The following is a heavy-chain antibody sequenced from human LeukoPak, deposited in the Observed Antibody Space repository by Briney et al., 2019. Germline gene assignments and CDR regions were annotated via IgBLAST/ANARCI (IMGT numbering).Heavy chain of an antibody. CDR2: ISYDGSNK. CDR3: AKDSPGKSYYYDSSGPQIDY. CDR1: GFTFSSYG. Sequence: PGGSLGLSCAASGFTFSSYGMHWVRQAPGKGLEWVAVISYDGSNKYYADSVKGRFTISRDNSKNTLYLQMNSLRAEDTAVYYRAKDSPGKSYYYDSSGPQIDYWGQGTLVTVSS. J-gene: IGHJ4*02. V-gene: IGHV3-30*18. D-gene: IGHD3-22*01.